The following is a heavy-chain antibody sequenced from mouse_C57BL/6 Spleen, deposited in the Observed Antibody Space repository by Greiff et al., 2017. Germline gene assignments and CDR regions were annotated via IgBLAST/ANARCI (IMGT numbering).Heavy chain of an antibody. CDR1: GYTFTSYW. Sequence: VQLQQPGAELVRPGTSVKLSCKASGYTFTSYWMHWVKQRPGQGLEWIGVIDPSASYTNYNQKFKGKATLTVDTSSSTAYMQLSSLTSEDSAVYYCARSTMVTTNWFAYWGQGTLVTVSA. J-gene: IGHJ3*01. CDR2: IDPSASYT. D-gene: IGHD2-2*01. V-gene: IGHV1-59*01. CDR3: ARSTMVTTNWFAY.